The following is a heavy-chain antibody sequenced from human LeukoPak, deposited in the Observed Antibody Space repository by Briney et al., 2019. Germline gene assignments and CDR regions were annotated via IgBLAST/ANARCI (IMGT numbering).Heavy chain of an antibody. V-gene: IGHV3-30*18. CDR1: GFTFSNYG. D-gene: IGHD4/OR15-4a*01. J-gene: IGHJ4*02. Sequence: GRSLRLSCAASGFTFSNYGMQWVRQAPGKGLEWVAVVSSTGSAQYYDDSVRGRFTISRDNAEDMLYLQMKSLRPEDTAVYYCVKEFGGHAYGAYFDFWGLGTLVTVSS. CDR3: VKEFGGHAYGAYFDF. CDR2: VSSTGSAQ.